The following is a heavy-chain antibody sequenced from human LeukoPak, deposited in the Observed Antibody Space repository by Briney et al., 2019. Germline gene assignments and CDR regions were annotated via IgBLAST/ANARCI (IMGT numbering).Heavy chain of an antibody. CDR3: AARGRRAAFDI. Sequence: GGSLRLSCAASGFTFSSYWMHWVRQAPGKGLEWVSAISGSGGSTYYADSVKGRFTISRDNSKNTLYLQMNSLRAEDTAVYYCAARGRRAAFDIWGQGTMVTVSS. V-gene: IGHV3-23*01. J-gene: IGHJ3*02. D-gene: IGHD6-6*01. CDR1: GFTFSSYW. CDR2: ISGSGGST.